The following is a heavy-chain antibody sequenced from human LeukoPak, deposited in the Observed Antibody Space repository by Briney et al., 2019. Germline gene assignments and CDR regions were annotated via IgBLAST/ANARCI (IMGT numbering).Heavy chain of an antibody. J-gene: IGHJ4*02. CDR3: ARVAVGDPDYGAPIDY. V-gene: IGHV1-69*13. Sequence: GASVKVSCKASGGTFRSYAISWVRQAPGQGLEWMGGIIPIFGTANYAQKFQGRVTITADESTSTAYMELSSLRSEDTAVYYCARVAVGDPDYGAPIDYWGQGTLVTVSS. CDR1: GGTFRSYA. CDR2: IIPIFGTA. D-gene: IGHD4-17*01.